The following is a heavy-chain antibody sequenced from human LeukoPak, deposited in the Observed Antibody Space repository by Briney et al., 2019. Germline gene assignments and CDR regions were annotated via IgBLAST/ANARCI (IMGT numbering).Heavy chain of an antibody. CDR3: AKRQAIGYCSGGSCYSPPIDY. CDR2: ISGSGGST. D-gene: IGHD2-15*01. Sequence: GGSLRLSCAASGFTFSSYAMSWVRQAPGKGLEWVSAISGSGGSTHYADSVKGRFTISRDNSKNTLYLQMNSLRAEDTAVYYCAKRQAIGYCSGGSCYSPPIDYWGQGTLVTVSS. V-gene: IGHV3-23*01. J-gene: IGHJ4*02. CDR1: GFTFSSYA.